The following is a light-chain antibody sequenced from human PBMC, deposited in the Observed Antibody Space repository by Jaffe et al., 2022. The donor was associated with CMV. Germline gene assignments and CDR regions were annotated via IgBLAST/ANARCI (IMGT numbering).Light chain of an antibody. CDR2: IAS. V-gene: IGKV1-39*01. CDR3: QQSYTIPYT. J-gene: IGKJ2*01. Sequence: DIQMTQSPSSLSASVGDRVTITCRASQSIGTFLNWYQQSPGKAPKLLIHIASGLQSGVPSRFSGSGSGTDFTLTISSLQPDDFATYYCQQSYTIPYTFGQGTKLEIK. CDR1: QSIGTF.